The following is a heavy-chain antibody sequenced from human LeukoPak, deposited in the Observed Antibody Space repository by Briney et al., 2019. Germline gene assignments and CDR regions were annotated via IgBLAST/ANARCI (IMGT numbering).Heavy chain of an antibody. J-gene: IGHJ4*02. CDR2: INAGNGNT. D-gene: IGHD5-24*01. V-gene: IGHV1-3*01. CDR3: ARDERWLQYDY. Sequence: ASVKVSCKASGYTFTSYAMHWVRQAPGQRLEWMGWINAGNGNTKYSQKFQGRVTITRDTSVSTAYMELSSLRSEDTAVYYCARDERWLQYDYWGQGTLVTVSS. CDR1: GYTFTSYA.